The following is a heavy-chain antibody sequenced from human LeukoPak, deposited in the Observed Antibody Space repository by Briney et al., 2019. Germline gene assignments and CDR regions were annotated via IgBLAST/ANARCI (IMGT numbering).Heavy chain of an antibody. J-gene: IGHJ3*02. Sequence: NPGGSLRLSCAASGFTFSDYYMSWIRQAPGKGLEWVSSISTGSDYIYYGDSVKGRFTISRDNAKNSLYLQMNSLRAEDTAVYYCARDFVPRSLRLDAFDIWGQGTMVTVSS. CDR2: ISTGSDYI. CDR1: GFTFSDYY. CDR3: ARDFVPRSLRLDAFDI. V-gene: IGHV3-11*06. D-gene: IGHD3-16*01.